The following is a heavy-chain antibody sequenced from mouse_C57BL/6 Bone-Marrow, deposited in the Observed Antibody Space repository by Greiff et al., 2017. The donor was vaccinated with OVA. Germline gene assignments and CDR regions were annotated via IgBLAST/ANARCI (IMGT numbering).Heavy chain of an antibody. D-gene: IGHD1-1*01. J-gene: IGHJ3*01. V-gene: IGHV1-85*01. CDR3: AGADYDGSSYPFAC. CDR2: IHPRDGST. Sequence: QVQLQQSGPELVKPGASVKLSCKASGYTFTSYDINWVKQRPGQGLEWIGWIHPRDGSTKYNEKFKGKATLTVDKSSSTAYMELHSLTSEDSAVYFCAGADYDGSSYPFACWGQGTLVTVSA. CDR1: GYTFTSYD.